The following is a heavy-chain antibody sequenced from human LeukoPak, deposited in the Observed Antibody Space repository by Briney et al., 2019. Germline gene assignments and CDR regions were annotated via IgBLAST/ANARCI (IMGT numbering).Heavy chain of an antibody. D-gene: IGHD1-26*01. CDR2: ITSSSSYI. CDR3: ARALPSPLYSGSYADAFDI. V-gene: IGHV3-21*01. J-gene: IGHJ3*02. CDR1: GFTFSSYS. Sequence: ASLRLSCAASGFTFSSYSMNWVRHAPGKGLEWVSSITSSSSYIYYANSVKGRFTISRDNAKNSLYLQMNSLRAEDTAVYYCARALPSPLYSGSYADAFDIWGQGTMVTVSS.